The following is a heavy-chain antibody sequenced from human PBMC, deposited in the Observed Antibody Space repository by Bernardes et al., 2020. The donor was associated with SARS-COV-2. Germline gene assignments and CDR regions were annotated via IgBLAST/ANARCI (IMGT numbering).Heavy chain of an antibody. Sequence: GGSLRLSCAASGFTFDDYAMHWVRQAPGKGLEWVSGISWNSGSIGYADSVKGRFTISRDNAKNSLYLQMNSLRAEDTALYYCATLAGAHYYDSSGYFSDYWGQGTLVTVSS. V-gene: IGHV3-9*01. CDR2: ISWNSGSI. D-gene: IGHD3-22*01. J-gene: IGHJ4*02. CDR1: GFTFDDYA. CDR3: ATLAGAHYYDSSGYFSDY.